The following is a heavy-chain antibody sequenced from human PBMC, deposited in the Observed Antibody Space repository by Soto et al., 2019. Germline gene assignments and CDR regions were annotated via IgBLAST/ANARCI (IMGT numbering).Heavy chain of an antibody. CDR3: ARDGDGSKSYWYFDL. CDR2: IIPIFGTA. D-gene: IGHD1-26*01. Sequence: GGSVKVSCKASGGTFSSYAISWVRQAPGQGLEWMGGIIPIFGTANYAQKFQGRVTITADESTSTAYMELSSLRSEDTAVYYCARDGDGSKSYWYFDLWGRGTLVTVSS. J-gene: IGHJ2*01. V-gene: IGHV1-69*13. CDR1: GGTFSSYA.